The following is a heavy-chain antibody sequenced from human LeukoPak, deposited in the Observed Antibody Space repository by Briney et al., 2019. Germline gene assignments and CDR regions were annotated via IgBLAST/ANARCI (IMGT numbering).Heavy chain of an antibody. Sequence: GGSLRLPCAASGFTFSSYWMHWVRHAPGKGLVWVSRIHSDGSSTSYADSVKGRFTISRDNAKNTLYLLMNSLRAEDTAVYYCAGGIEAFDYWGQGTLVTVSA. J-gene: IGHJ4*02. D-gene: IGHD2-15*01. CDR1: GFTFSSYW. CDR2: IHSDGSST. CDR3: AGGIEAFDY. V-gene: IGHV3-74*01.